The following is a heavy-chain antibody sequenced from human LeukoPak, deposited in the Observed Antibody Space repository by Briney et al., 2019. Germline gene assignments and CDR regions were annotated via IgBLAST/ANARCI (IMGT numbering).Heavy chain of an antibody. CDR2: ISYDGSNK. Sequence: PGGSLRLSCAASGFTFSSYAMNWVRQAPGKGLEWVAVISYDGSNKYYADSVKGRFTISRDNSKNTLYLQMNSLRAEDTAVYYCASRASFDIWGQGTMVTVSS. J-gene: IGHJ3*02. V-gene: IGHV3-30*03. CDR3: ASRASFDI. CDR1: GFTFSSYA.